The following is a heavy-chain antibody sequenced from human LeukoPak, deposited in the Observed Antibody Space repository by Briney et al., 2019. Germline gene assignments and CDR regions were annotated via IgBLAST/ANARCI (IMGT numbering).Heavy chain of an antibody. J-gene: IGHJ6*02. CDR2: ISGSGGST. CDR1: GFTFSSAR. D-gene: IGHD6-19*01. V-gene: IGHV3-23*01. CDR3: ARHGGSGGWYALGWEDYYYGMDV. Sequence: GGSLRLSCAASGFTFSSARMNWVRQAPGKGLEWVSAISGSGGSTYYADSVKGRFTISRDNSKNTLYLQMNSLRAEDTAVYYCARHGGSGGWYALGWEDYYYGMDVWGQGTTVTVSS.